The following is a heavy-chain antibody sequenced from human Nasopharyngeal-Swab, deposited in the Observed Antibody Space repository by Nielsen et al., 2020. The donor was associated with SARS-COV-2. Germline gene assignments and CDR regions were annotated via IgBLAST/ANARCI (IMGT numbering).Heavy chain of an antibody. CDR3: ARGGRYCSSTSCSAFDY. D-gene: IGHD2-2*01. CDR1: GYTFTSYY. V-gene: IGHV1-2*02. Sequence: ASVKVSCKAYGYTFTSYYMHWVRQAPGQRLEWMGVINPNSGGTNYAQKFQGRVTMTRDTSISTAYMELSRLRSDDTAVYYCARGGRYCSSTSCSAFDYWGQGTLVTVSS. J-gene: IGHJ4*02. CDR2: INPNSGGT.